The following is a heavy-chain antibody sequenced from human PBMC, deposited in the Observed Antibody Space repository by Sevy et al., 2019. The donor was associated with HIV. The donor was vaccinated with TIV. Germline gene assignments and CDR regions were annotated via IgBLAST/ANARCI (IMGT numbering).Heavy chain of an antibody. Sequence: GGSLRLSCAASGFTFSSYAMSWVRQAPVKGLEWVSAISGSGGSTYYADSVKGRFTISRDNSKNTLYLQMNSLRAEDTAVYYCAKMSSSWYFRDVWGQGTTVTVSS. CDR2: ISGSGGST. D-gene: IGHD6-13*01. CDR3: AKMSSSWYFRDV. V-gene: IGHV3-23*01. CDR1: GFTFSSYA. J-gene: IGHJ6*02.